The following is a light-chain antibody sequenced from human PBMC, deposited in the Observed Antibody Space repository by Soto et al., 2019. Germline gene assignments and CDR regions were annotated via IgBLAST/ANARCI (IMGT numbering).Light chain of an antibody. Sequence: EIVLTQSPATLSVSPGERATLSCRASQSVSINLAWYQQKPGQAPRLLIYGASTRATGIPGTFSGSGSETDFTLTIASLQSEDFAVYYCQQYHKWPITFGQGTRLEIK. CDR3: QQYHKWPIT. CDR2: GAS. V-gene: IGKV3-15*01. J-gene: IGKJ5*01. CDR1: QSVSIN.